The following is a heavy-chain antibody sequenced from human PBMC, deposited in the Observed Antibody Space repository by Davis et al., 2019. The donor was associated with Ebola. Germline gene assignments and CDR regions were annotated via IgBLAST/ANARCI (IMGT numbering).Heavy chain of an antibody. J-gene: IGHJ4*02. Sequence: LKISCTASGSTFGDYAMSWFRQAPGKGLEWVGFIRSKAYGGTTEYAASVKGRFTISRDDSKSIAYLQMNSLKTEDTAVYYCTSEVYIWGSYRPYWGQGTLVTVSS. CDR1: GSTFGDYA. CDR2: IRSKAYGGTT. D-gene: IGHD3-16*02. CDR3: TSEVYIWGSYRPY. V-gene: IGHV3-49*03.